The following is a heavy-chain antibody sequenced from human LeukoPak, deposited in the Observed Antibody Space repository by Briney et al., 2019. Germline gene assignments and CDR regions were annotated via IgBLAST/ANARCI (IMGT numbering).Heavy chain of an antibody. CDR3: ARIHYYISGPPDS. CDR1: GFTFSSYS. CDR2: ISSSSTI. D-gene: IGHD3-22*01. V-gene: IGHV3-48*01. J-gene: IGHJ4*02. Sequence: TGGSLRLSCAASGFTFSSYSLNWVRQAPGKGLEWVSYISSSSTIYYADSVRGRFTISRDNAKNSLYLQMNSLRAEDTAVYYCARIHYYISGPPDSWGQGTLVTVSS.